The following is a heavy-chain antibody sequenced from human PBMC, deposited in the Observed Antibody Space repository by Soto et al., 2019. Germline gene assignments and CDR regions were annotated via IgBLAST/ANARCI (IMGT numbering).Heavy chain of an antibody. D-gene: IGHD2-21*02. J-gene: IGHJ4*02. V-gene: IGHV3-23*01. CDR2: VIDSGAAT. CDR3: AKEDHAGMVVTTFDY. CDR1: GFTFSNYA. Sequence: XGSLRLSCAASGFTFSNYAMSWVRQAPGMGLEWVSAVIDSGAATFYIASVKGRFTISKDHSKNTLYLQMNNLRAEDTAIYYCAKEDHAGMVVTTFDYWGQGTLVTVSS.